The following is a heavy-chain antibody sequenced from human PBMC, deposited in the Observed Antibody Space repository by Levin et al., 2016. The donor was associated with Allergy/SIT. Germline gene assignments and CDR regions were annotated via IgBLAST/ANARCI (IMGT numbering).Heavy chain of an antibody. V-gene: IGHV3-23*01. CDR1: GYTFNNYA. J-gene: IGHJ4*02. Sequence: GESLKISCAGSGYTFNNYAMSWVRQAPEKGLEWVSGISPSGERTYYADSAKGRFTISRDNSKNTLYLQMNSLRAEDTAIYFCAKIIWENGGSIDPFDHWGQGTLVTVSS. D-gene: IGHD2-15*01. CDR3: AKIIWENGGSIDPFDH. CDR2: ISPSGERT.